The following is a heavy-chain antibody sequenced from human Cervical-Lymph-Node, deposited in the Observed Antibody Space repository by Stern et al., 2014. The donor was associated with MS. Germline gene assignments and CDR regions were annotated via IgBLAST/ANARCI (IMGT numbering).Heavy chain of an antibody. V-gene: IGHV1-58*02. CDR3: ASERYTYYDDQRPPGGFDP. J-gene: IGHJ5*02. D-gene: IGHD5-18*01. CDR2: VVVFNGGV. CDR1: GITFSHSA. Sequence: QMQLVQSGPEVKKPGTSVKVSCKASGITFSHSAIQWLRQARGQRPEWIGWVVVFNGGVDYAPRFQERVTITRDMSTSTVYMELRSLKSEDTAIYYCASERYTYYDDQRPPGGFDPWGQGTLVTVSS.